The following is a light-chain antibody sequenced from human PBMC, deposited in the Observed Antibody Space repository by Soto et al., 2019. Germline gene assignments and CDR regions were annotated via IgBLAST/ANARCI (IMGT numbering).Light chain of an antibody. J-gene: IGKJ1*01. Sequence: AIRMTQSPSSLSASTGDRVTITCRASQGISSYLAWFQQKPGRPPKLLMSATSTLQSDVPSSFSGSGSGTDFTLTIGCLQSDDLATYYCQQYYTYPWTFGQGTKVEIK. CDR2: ATS. CDR3: QQYYTYPWT. CDR1: QGISSY. V-gene: IGKV1-8*01.